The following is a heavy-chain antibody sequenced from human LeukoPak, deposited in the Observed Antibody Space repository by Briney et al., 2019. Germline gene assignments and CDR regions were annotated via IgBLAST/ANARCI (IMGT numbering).Heavy chain of an antibody. Sequence: GGSLRLSCAVSGFSLSNYWMSWVRQAPEKGLEWVANIKHDGSEKYYVDSVKGRFTISRDNAKNSLYLQMNSLRVEDTAVYYCARGNGYNVYWGQGTLVTVSS. D-gene: IGHD5-24*01. J-gene: IGHJ4*02. V-gene: IGHV3-7*04. CDR3: ARGNGYNVY. CDR2: IKHDGSEK. CDR1: GFSLSNYW.